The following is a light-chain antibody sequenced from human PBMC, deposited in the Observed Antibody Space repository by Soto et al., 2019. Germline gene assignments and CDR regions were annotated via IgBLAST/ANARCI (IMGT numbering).Light chain of an antibody. Sequence: EIVMTQSPATLSASPGERVTLSCRASQSVSDNLAWYQQKPGQAPRLLIYGASTRATTIPARFSGSGSGTEFTITISSLPSEDFAVYYCQQSNNWPYTFGQGTKLDIK. CDR2: GAS. CDR1: QSVSDN. J-gene: IGKJ2*01. CDR3: QQSNNWPYT. V-gene: IGKV3-15*01.